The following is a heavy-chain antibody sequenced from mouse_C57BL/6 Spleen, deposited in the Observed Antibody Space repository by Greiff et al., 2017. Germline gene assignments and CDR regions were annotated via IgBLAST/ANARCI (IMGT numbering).Heavy chain of an antibody. CDR2: IWSGGSR. V-gene: IGHV2-2*01. CDR1: GFSFTSYG. J-gene: IGHJ4*01. CDR3: SRKGYYYGGSTGAMYC. Sequence: QVQLQQSGPGLVQPSQCLSITCTASGFSFTSYGVHWVRQSPGKGLEWLGVIWSGGSRDYNAAFISRLSISKDNSKSQVFFKMNRLQADDHAIYDCSRKGYYYGGSTGAMYCWGQGTSVTGSS. D-gene: IGHD1-1*01.